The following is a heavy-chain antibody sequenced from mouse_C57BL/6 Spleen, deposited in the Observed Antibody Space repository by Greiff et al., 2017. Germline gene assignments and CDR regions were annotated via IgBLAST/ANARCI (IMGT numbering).Heavy chain of an antibody. CDR3: TEGYGYYFDY. CDR2: IRLKSDNYAT. J-gene: IGHJ2*01. D-gene: IGHD2-2*01. Sequence: EVKVEESGGGLVQPGGSMKLSCVASGFTFSNYWMHWVRQSPEKGLEWVAQIRLKSDNYATHYAESVKGRFTISRDDSKSSVYLQMNNLRAEDTGIYYCTEGYGYYFDYWGQGTTLTVSS. V-gene: IGHV6-3*01. CDR1: GFTFSNYW.